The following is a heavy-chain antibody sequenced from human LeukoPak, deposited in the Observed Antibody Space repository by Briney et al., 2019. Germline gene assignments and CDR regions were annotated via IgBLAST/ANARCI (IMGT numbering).Heavy chain of an antibody. CDR2: IYTSGSI. D-gene: IGHD3-22*01. J-gene: IGHJ4*02. Sequence: SETLSLTCSVSGGSIRNYFWSWIRQPAGKGLEWIGRIYTSGSIDYNPSLRSRVTMSVDTSRNQFSLKLTSVTAADTAVYYCARESKSYDGSGYYHDYWGQGTLVTVSS. CDR3: ARESKSYDGSGYYHDY. CDR1: GGSIRNYF. V-gene: IGHV4-4*07.